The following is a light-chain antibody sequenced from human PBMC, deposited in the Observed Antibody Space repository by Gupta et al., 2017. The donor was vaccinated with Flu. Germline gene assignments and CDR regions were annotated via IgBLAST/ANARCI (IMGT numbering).Light chain of an antibody. J-gene: IGLJ1*01. CDR1: RSNIGSNS. CDR2: GNN. Sequence: QSVLAQPLSASGTPGQRVALTCSGSRSNIGSNSVNWYQQVPGAAPKLLIYGNNQRPSGVPDRFSGSKSGTSASLAISGLQSEDEADYYCAAWDDSLNGHYVFGTGTKVTVV. CDR3: AAWDDSLNGHYV. V-gene: IGLV1-44*01.